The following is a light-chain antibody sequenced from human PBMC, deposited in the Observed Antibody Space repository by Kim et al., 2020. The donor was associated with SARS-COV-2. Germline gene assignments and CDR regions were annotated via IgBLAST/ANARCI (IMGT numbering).Light chain of an antibody. CDR3: YSAADNSVL. CDR2: KDT. J-gene: IGLJ2*01. Sequence: SYELTQPSSVSVSPGQTARITCSGDVLAKKYARWFQQKPGQAPVLVIYKDTERPSGIPERFSGSSSGTTVALTISGAQVEDEAVYYCYSAADNSVLFGGGTKLTVL. V-gene: IGLV3-27*01. CDR1: VLAKKY.